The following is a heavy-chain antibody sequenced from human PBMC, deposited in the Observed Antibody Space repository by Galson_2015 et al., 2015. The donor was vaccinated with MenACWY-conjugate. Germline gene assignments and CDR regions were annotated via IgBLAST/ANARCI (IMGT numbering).Heavy chain of an antibody. CDR1: GFTFSSYG. J-gene: IGHJ4*01. CDR2: ITYDGSNK. D-gene: IGHD6-19*01. V-gene: IGHV3-30*18. Sequence: SLRLSCAASGFTFSSYGMNWVRQAPGKGLEWVAVITYDGSNKYYADSVKGRFTISRDNSKNTLYLQMNSLRAEDTAVYYCAKVGADQPPGIAVAGPDYCFDYWGQGALVTVSS. CDR3: AKVGADQPPGIAVAGPDYCFDY.